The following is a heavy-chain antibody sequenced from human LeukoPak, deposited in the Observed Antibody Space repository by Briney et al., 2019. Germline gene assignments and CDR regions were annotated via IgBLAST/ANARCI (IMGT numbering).Heavy chain of an antibody. CDR1: GFTFSSYG. Sequence: PGGSLRLSCAASGFTFSSYGMHWVRQAPGKGLEWVAFIRYDGSNKYYADSVKDRFTISRDNSKNTLYLQMNSLRAEDTAVYYCAKEDSSSWSIDYWGQGTLVTVSS. V-gene: IGHV3-30*02. D-gene: IGHD6-13*01. CDR3: AKEDSSSWSIDY. J-gene: IGHJ4*02. CDR2: IRYDGSNK.